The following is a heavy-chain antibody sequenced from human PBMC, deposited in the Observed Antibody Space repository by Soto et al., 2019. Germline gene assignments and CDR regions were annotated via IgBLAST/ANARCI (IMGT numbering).Heavy chain of an antibody. Sequence: PPEKLSHTYTVSGGTIRRYYWSGIRQPPGKGLEWIGYIYYSGSTNYNPSLKSRVTISVETSKNQFSLKLSSVTAADTVVYYCARWDTAMVTGPGCFHPWGQGTLVTGS. CDR3: ARWDTAMVTGPGCFHP. J-gene: IGHJ5*02. CDR2: IYYSGST. CDR1: GGTIRRYY. D-gene: IGHD5-18*01. V-gene: IGHV4-59*01.